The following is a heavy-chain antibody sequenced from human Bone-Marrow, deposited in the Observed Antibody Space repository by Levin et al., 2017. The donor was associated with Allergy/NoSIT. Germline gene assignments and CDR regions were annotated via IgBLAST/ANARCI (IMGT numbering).Heavy chain of an antibody. J-gene: IGHJ3*01. Sequence: GGSLRLSCAASGFTVSSNYMTWVRQAPGMGLQWVSVIYASGSTYNADSVKGRFTISRDNSKNTLYLQMNGLTAEDTAIYYCAREAIVILPASNAFDLWGQGTMVTVSS. D-gene: IGHD2-2*01. CDR1: GFTVSSNY. CDR2: IYASGST. CDR3: AREAIVILPASNAFDL. V-gene: IGHV3-53*01.